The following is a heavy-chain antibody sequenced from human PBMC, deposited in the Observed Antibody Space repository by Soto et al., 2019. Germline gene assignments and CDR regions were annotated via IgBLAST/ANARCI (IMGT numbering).Heavy chain of an antibody. J-gene: IGHJ4*02. CDR2: IGGTSDTI. Sequence: EVQLVESGGGLVQPGASLRLSCAASGFTFSTYSMNWVRQAPGKGLEWVSYIGGTSDTITYADSVKGRFTISRNNAENSLYLQMNTLRAEDTAVYYCARDSAYAFDYWGQGTLVTVSS. CDR1: GFTFSTYS. D-gene: IGHD5-12*01. CDR3: ARDSAYAFDY. V-gene: IGHV3-48*01.